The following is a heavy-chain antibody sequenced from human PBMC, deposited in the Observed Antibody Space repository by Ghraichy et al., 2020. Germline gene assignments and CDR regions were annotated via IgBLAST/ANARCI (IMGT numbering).Heavy chain of an antibody. D-gene: IGHD7-27*01. CDR2: IKVDGSEK. CDR3: ARDLNWGSMDY. CDR1: GFTFSSHW. V-gene: IGHV3-7*03. Sequence: GGSLRLSCAASGFTFSSHWMSWVRQAPGKGLEWVANIKVDGSEKYYVDSVKGRFTISRDNAKNSLYLQMESLRAEDTALYYCARDLNWGSMDYWGQGTLVTVYS. J-gene: IGHJ4*02.